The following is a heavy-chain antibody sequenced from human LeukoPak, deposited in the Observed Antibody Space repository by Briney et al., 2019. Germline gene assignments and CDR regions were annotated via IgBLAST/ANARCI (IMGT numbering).Heavy chain of an antibody. J-gene: IGHJ4*02. Sequence: GGSLRLSCAASGFTFSSYAMSWVRQAPGKGLEWVSAISGSGDSTYYADSVKGRLTISRDNSKNTLYVQMNSLRAEDTAVYYCAKYYVATSFFDYWGQGTLVTVSS. D-gene: IGHD5-12*01. CDR1: GFTFSSYA. CDR3: AKYYVATSFFDY. V-gene: IGHV3-23*01. CDR2: ISGSGDST.